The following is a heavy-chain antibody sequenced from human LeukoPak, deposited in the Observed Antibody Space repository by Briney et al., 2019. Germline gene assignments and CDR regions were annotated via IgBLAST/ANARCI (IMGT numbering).Heavy chain of an antibody. CDR2: ISYDGSNK. CDR3: ARDSTIFGVVGSSDY. Sequence: GGSLRLSCAASGFTFSSYAMHWVRQAPGKGLEWVAVISYDGSNKYYADSVKGRFTISRDNSKNTLYLQMNSLRAEDTAVYYCARDSTIFGVVGSSDYWGQGTLVTVSS. J-gene: IGHJ4*02. CDR1: GFTFSSYA. V-gene: IGHV3-30*04. D-gene: IGHD3-3*01.